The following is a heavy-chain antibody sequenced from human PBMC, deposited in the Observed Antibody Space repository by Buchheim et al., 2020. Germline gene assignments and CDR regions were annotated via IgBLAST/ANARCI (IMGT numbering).Heavy chain of an antibody. CDR3: ARDIVVVPAAISRYYYGMDV. Sequence: EVQLVESGGGLVQPGGSLRLSCAASGFYWMSWVRQAPGKGLEWVANIKQDGSEKYYVDSVRGRFTISRDNSKNSLYLQMNSLRAEDTAVYYCARDIVVVPAAISRYYYGMDVWGQGTT. J-gene: IGHJ6*02. V-gene: IGHV3-7*03. CDR1: GFYW. D-gene: IGHD2-2*02. CDR2: IKQDGSEK.